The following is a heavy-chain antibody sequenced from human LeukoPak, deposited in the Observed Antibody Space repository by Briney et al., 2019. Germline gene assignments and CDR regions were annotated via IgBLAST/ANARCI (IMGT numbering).Heavy chain of an antibody. J-gene: IGHJ4*02. CDR2: INPNSGGT. V-gene: IGHV1-2*02. D-gene: IGHD4-17*01. CDR1: GYTFNDYY. Sequence: ASVKVSCKTSGYTFNDYYMHWVRQAPGQGLEWMGWINPNSGGTNSAQKFQGRVTMTRDTSISTAHKELNRLTSDDTAVYYCARGGADYDFDSWGQGTLVTVSS. CDR3: ARGGADYDFDS.